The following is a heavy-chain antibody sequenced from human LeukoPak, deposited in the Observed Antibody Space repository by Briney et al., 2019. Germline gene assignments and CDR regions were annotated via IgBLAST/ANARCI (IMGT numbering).Heavy chain of an antibody. CDR1: GDSVSSNSVT. J-gene: IGHJ3*02. CDR3: ARESHAFDI. CDR2: TYYRSTWYN. Sequence: QTLSLTCAISGDSVSSNSVTWNWIRQSPSRGLEWLGRTYYRSTWYNDYAVSVRGRITVNPDTSKNQFSLHLNSVTPEDTAVYYCARESHAFDIWGQGTMVTVSS. V-gene: IGHV6-1*01.